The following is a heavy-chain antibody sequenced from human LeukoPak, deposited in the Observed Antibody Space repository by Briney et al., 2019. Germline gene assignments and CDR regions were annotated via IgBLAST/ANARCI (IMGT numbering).Heavy chain of an antibody. CDR1: GVTFSNYA. D-gene: IGHD4-17*01. V-gene: IGHV3-23*01. J-gene: IGHJ4*02. Sequence: GGSLRLSCAASGVTFSNYAMSWVRQAPGKGLEWVSAISGSGGSTYYADSVKGRFTTSRDNSQNTLYLQMNSLRAEDTAIYYCARCTTGNTHYPIDYWGQGTLVTVSS. CDR2: ISGSGGST. CDR3: ARCTTGNTHYPIDY.